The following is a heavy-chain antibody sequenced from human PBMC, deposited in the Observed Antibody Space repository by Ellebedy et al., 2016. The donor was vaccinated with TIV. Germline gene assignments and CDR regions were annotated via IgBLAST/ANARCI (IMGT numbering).Heavy chain of an antibody. V-gene: IGHV4-39*01. J-gene: IGHJ4*02. CDR2: SYYSGST. D-gene: IGHD3-22*01. CDR1: GGSISSSSYY. Sequence: MPSETLSLTCTVSGGSISSSSYYWGWVRQPPGKGLEWIGSSYYSGSTYYNPSLKSRVTISVATSKNQFSLKLSSVTAADTAVYYCARHPSGYNDYWGQGTLVTVSS. CDR3: ARHPSGYNDY.